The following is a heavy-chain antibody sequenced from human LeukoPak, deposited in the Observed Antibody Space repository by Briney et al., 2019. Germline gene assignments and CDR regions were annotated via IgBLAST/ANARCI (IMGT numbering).Heavy chain of an antibody. J-gene: IGHJ5*02. CDR1: GYSFTSYW. D-gene: IGHD2-2*01. Sequence: GESLKISCKGSGYSFTSYWIGWVRPMPGTGLDWMGIIYPGDSDPRSNPSFQGQVTISADKSLSTPYLQWSSLEAPATAKYYGATRNRDCTTTSCYAGAWFDPWGQGTLVTVSS. CDR3: ATRNRDCTTTSCYAGAWFDP. CDR2: IYPGDSDP. V-gene: IGHV5-51*01.